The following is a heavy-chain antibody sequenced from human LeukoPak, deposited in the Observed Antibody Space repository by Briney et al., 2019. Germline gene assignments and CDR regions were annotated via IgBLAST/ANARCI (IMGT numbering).Heavy chain of an antibody. CDR1: GFIVSNNY. V-gene: IGHV3-53*01. D-gene: IGHD1-26*01. CDR3: ARVRIVGAMAWSHYFDY. Sequence: GGSLRLSCAGSGFIVSNNYITWVRQAPGKGLEWVSVIYKDGSTYYADSVKGRFTISRDNSKNTVYLQMNSLRAEDTAVYYCARVRIVGAMAWSHYFDYWGQGTLVTVSS. CDR2: IYKDGST. J-gene: IGHJ4*02.